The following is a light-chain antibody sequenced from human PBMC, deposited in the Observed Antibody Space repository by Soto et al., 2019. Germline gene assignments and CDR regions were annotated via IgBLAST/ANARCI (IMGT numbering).Light chain of an antibody. J-gene: IGKJ2*01. CDR2: GAS. CDR1: QSVGNS. CDR3: QQYNNWPEYT. V-gene: IGKV3-15*01. Sequence: ELVVTQSPATLSVSPGEGVTLSCRVSQSVGNSLAWYQQKPGQPPRLLIYGASTRVTGIPARFSGSGSGTEYTLTITSLQSEDFAVYYCQQYNNWPEYTFGQGTKLDIK.